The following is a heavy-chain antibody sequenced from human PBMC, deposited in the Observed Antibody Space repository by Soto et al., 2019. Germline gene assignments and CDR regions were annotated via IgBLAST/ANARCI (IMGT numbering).Heavy chain of an antibody. CDR2: IIPFFGTA. Sequence: QVQLVQSGAEVKKPGSSVKVSCKASGGTFSNYSINWVRQAPGQGLEWMGGIIPFFGTANYAQKFQGRVTITADESATTAYLEVTSLRSDDTAAYYCARIEGYCSGGTCYRGCGAYWGQGTRVAVSS. J-gene: IGHJ4*02. D-gene: IGHD2-15*01. CDR3: ARIEGYCSGGTCYRGCGAY. CDR1: GGTFSNYS. V-gene: IGHV1-69*12.